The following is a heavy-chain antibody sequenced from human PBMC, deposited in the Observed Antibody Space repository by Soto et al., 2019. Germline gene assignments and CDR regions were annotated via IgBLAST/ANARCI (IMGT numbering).Heavy chain of an antibody. CDR2: IFSNDEK. Sequence: GSGPTLVNPTETLTLTCTVSGFSRSNARMGVSWIRQPPGKALEWLGYIFSNDEKSYSISLKSRLTISRDTSESQVVLTMTNMDPVDTATYYCARTTRTYGSGSYYSRFDPWGQGTLVTVSS. J-gene: IGHJ5*02. V-gene: IGHV2-26*01. D-gene: IGHD3-10*01. CDR1: GFSRSNARMG. CDR3: ARTTRTYGSGSYYSRFDP.